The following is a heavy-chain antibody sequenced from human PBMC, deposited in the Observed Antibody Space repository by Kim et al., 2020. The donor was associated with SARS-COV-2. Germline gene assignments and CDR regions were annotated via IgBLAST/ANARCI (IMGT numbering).Heavy chain of an antibody. J-gene: IGHJ4*02. V-gene: IGHV4-59*08. CDR3: ARHSLASSGWYRPLSV. CDR1: GGSISSYY. Sequence: SETLSLTCTVSGGSISSYYWSWIRQPPGKGLEWIGYIYYSGSTNYNPSLKSRVTISVDTSKNQFSLKLSSVTAADTAVYYCARHSLASSGWYRPLSVWGQGTLVTVSS. D-gene: IGHD6-19*01. CDR2: IYYSGST.